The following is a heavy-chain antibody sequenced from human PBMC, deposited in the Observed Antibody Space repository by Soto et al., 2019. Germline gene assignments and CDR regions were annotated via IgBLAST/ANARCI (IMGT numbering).Heavy chain of an antibody. J-gene: IGHJ4*02. CDR2: IIPIFGTA. CDR1: GSTFSSYA. V-gene: IGHV1-69*01. CDR3: ARDEDGSSGYYWD. D-gene: IGHD3-22*01. Sequence: QVQLVQSGAEVKKPGSSLKVSCKASGSTFSSYAISWVRQAPGQVLEWMGGIIPIFGTANYAQKFQGRVTITADESTCTAYMELRSVRSEDTAVYYCARDEDGSSGYYWDWGQGTLVTVSS.